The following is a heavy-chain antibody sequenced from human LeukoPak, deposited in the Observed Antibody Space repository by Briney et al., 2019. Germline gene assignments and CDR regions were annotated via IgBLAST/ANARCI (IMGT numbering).Heavy chain of an antibody. CDR1: GGTFSSYA. D-gene: IGHD6-19*01. V-gene: IGHV1-69*04. CDR3: ARSQWRTAYFDL. Sequence: SVKVSCKASGGTFSSYAISWVRQAPGQGLEWMGRIIPILGIANYAQKFQGRVTITADKSTSTAYIELSSLRSEDTAVYYCARSQWRTAYFDLWGRGTLVTVSS. J-gene: IGHJ2*01. CDR2: IIPILGIA.